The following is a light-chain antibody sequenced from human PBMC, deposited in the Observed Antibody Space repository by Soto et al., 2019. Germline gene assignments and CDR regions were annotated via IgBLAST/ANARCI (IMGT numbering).Light chain of an antibody. Sequence: QSALTQPASVSGSPGQSITISCTGTSSDIGAYNFVYWYQQHPGKAPKLMLYDVNIRPSGVSNRFSGSKSGNTASLAISGLQAEDEADYYCNSWTTSTTMIFGGGTKLTVL. CDR3: NSWTTSTTMI. CDR2: DVN. CDR1: SSDIGAYNF. J-gene: IGLJ2*01. V-gene: IGLV2-14*03.